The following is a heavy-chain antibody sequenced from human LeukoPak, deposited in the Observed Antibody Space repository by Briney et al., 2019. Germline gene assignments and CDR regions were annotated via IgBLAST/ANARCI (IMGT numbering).Heavy chain of an antibody. CDR3: AEGPRRGWSPYGFDY. J-gene: IGHJ4*02. V-gene: IGHV3-23*01. CDR1: GFTFSSYA. Sequence: GGSLRLSCAASGFTFSSYAMSWVRQAPGKGLEWVSAISGSGGSTYYADSVKGRFTISRDNSKNTLYLQMNSLRAEDTAVYYCAEGPRRGWSPYGFDYWGQGTLVTVSS. D-gene: IGHD6-19*01. CDR2: ISGSGGST.